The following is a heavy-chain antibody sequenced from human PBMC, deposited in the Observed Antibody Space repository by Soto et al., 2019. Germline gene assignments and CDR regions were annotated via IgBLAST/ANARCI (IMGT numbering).Heavy chain of an antibody. Sequence: PGGSLRLSCAASGFTVSNTYMTWVRQPPGKGLECVSVIYTAGGTNYADSVKGRFIISRGNSKNTLYLQMNSLRAEDTAVYYCARALPVAKGGFDPWGQGTLATVSS. V-gene: IGHV3-53*01. CDR1: GFTVSNTY. J-gene: IGHJ5*02. D-gene: IGHD2-2*01. CDR3: ARALPVAKGGFDP. CDR2: IYTAGGT.